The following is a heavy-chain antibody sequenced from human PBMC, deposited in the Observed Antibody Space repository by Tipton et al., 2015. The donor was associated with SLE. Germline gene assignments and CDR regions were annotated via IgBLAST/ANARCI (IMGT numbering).Heavy chain of an antibody. V-gene: IGHV4-59*08. CDR2: IHHSGTT. CDR3: ARLKGRLELPGYHYYMDV. CDR1: GGSITNHY. D-gene: IGHD1-7*01. Sequence: TLSLTCTVSGGSITNHYWNWIRQPPGKGLEWIGYIHHSGTTHDNPSLKSRVTMSVDMSKNQFSLKLRSVTAADTAVYYCARLKGRLELPGYHYYMDVWGKGTTVTVSS. J-gene: IGHJ6*03.